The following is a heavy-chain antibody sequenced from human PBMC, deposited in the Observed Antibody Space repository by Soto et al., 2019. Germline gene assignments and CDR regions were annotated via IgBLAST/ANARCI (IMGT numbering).Heavy chain of an antibody. CDR3: ARFSTGTTGGGDYYYYYGMDV. CDR2: IYYSGST. J-gene: IGHJ6*02. CDR1: GGSISSGGYY. D-gene: IGHD1-7*01. V-gene: IGHV4-39*01. Sequence: SETLSLTCTVSGGSISSGGYYWSWIRQHPGKGLEWIGSIYYSGSTYYNPSLKSRVTISVDTSKNQFSLKLGSVTAADTAVCYCARFSTGTTGGGDYYYYYGMDVWGQGTTVTVSS.